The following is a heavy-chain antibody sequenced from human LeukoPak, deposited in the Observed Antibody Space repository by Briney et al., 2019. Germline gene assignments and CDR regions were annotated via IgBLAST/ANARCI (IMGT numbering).Heavy chain of an antibody. CDR2: INPNSGGT. CDR1: GYTFTGYY. V-gene: IGHV1-2*02. D-gene: IGHD3-3*01. CDR3: ARDLITIFGVVTDDAFDI. J-gene: IGHJ3*02. Sequence: ASVKVSCKASGYTFTGYYMHWVRQAPGQGLEWMGWINPNSGGTNYAQKFQGRVTMTRDTSISTAYMELSRLRSDDTAVYYCARDLITIFGVVTDDAFDIWGQGTMVTVSS.